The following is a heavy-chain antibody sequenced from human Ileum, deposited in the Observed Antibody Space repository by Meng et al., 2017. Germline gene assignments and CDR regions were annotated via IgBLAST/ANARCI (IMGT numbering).Heavy chain of an antibody. CDR2: INPSGVST. CDR1: GYTFTNYY. V-gene: IGHV1-46*01. CDR3: AAPGVAPPGLTGDY. Sequence: QVQLGESGAEVKKPGASVKVSCKASGYTFTNYYMHWVRQAPGQGLEWMGIINPSGVSTTFAQKFQGRVTLTRDTSTSTVYMELSNLRSEDTAVYYCAAPGVAPPGLTGDYWGQGTLVTVSS. J-gene: IGHJ4*02. D-gene: IGHD3/OR15-3a*01.